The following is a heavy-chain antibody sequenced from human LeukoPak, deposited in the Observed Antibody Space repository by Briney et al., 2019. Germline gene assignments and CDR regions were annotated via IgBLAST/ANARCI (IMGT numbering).Heavy chain of an antibody. CDR1: GGTFISYA. J-gene: IGHJ4*02. V-gene: IGHV1-69*05. CDR2: IIPIFGTA. D-gene: IGHD5-12*01. Sequence: GASVKVSCKASGGTFISYAISWVRQAPGQGLEWMGGIIPIFGTANYAQKFQGRVTVTTDESTSTAYMELRSLRSDDTAVYYCARGDPVGYSGYAPRYYLDYWGQGTLVTVSS. CDR3: ARGDPVGYSGYAPRYYLDY.